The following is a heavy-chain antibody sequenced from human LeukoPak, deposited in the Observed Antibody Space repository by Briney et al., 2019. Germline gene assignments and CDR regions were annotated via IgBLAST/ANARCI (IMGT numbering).Heavy chain of an antibody. V-gene: IGHV4-38-2*01. CDR2: IYHSGSA. Sequence: SETLSLTCAVSGYSISSGYYWGWIRQPPGKGLGWIGSIYHSGSAYYNPSLKSRVTISVDTSKNQFSLKLSSVTAADTAVYYCARHEAAADRGYDFWSGYFPPDYWGQGTLVTVSS. J-gene: IGHJ4*02. CDR3: ARHEAAADRGYDFWSGYFPPDY. CDR1: GYSISSGYY. D-gene: IGHD3-3*01.